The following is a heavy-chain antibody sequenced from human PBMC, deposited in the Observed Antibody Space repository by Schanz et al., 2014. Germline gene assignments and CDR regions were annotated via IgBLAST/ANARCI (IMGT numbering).Heavy chain of an antibody. CDR1: GFTFSSYA. Sequence: EMQLLESGGGLIQPGGSLRLSCAASGFTFSSYAMSWVRQAPGKGLEWVSAISGGGGTTYYADSVKGRFTISRDNSKNTLYLQMNSLRAEDTAVYYCAKDRSWDYDSSGYFDYWGQGTLVTVSS. D-gene: IGHD3-22*01. V-gene: IGHV3-23*01. J-gene: IGHJ4*02. CDR3: AKDRSWDYDSSGYFDY. CDR2: ISGGGGTT.